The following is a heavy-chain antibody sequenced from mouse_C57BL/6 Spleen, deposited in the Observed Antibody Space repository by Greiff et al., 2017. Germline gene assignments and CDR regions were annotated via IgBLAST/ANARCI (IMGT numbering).Heavy chain of an antibody. J-gene: IGHJ1*03. Sequence: QVQLQQPGAELVLPGASVKLSCKASVYTFTSYWMHWVKQRPGQGLEWLGEIDPSDSYTNYNQKFTGKSTLTVDKSSSTAYMQLSSLTAEDSAVYYCARWGLPRYFDVWGTGTTVTVSS. D-gene: IGHD2-2*01. CDR3: ARWGLPRYFDV. V-gene: IGHV1-69*01. CDR2: IDPSDSYT. CDR1: VYTFTSYW.